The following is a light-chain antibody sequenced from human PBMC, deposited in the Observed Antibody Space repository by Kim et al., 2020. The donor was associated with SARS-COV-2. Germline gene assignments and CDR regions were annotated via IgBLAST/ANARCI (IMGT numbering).Light chain of an antibody. CDR1: SNNVGNQG. Sequence: QAGLTQPPSVSKGLRQTATLTCTGNSNNVGNQGAAWLQQHQGHPPKLLSYRNNNRPSGISERLSASRSGHTASLTITGLQPEDEADYYCSAWDSSLSAWVFGGGTQLTVL. V-gene: IGLV10-54*01. CDR3: SAWDSSLSAWV. CDR2: RNN. J-gene: IGLJ3*02.